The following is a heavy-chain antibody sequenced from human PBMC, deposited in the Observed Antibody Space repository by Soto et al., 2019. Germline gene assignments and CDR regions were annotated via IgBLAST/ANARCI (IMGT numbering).Heavy chain of an antibody. CDR1: GYTFTSYA. V-gene: IGHV1-3*01. D-gene: IGHD3-10*01. Sequence: XSVKVCCTASGYTFTSYAMHWVRQAPGQRLEWMGWINAGNGNTKYSQKFQGRVTITRDTSASTAYMELSSLRSEDTAVYSCARVYPHRGYGYWGQGTLVTVSS. CDR2: INAGNGNT. J-gene: IGHJ4*02. CDR3: ARVYPHRGYGY.